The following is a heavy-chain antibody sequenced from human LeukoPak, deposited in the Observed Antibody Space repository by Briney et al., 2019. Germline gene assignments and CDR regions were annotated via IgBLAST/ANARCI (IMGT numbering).Heavy chain of an antibody. D-gene: IGHD6-19*01. Sequence: GGSLRLSCAASGFTFSSYAMSWVRQAPGKGLEWVSAISGSGGSTYYADSVKGRFTISRDNSKNTLYLQMNSLRAEDTAVYYCAKGARIAVAGSAISVYYYMDVWGKGTTVTVSS. CDR3: AKGARIAVAGSAISVYYYMDV. V-gene: IGHV3-23*01. CDR1: GFTFSSYA. CDR2: ISGSGGST. J-gene: IGHJ6*03.